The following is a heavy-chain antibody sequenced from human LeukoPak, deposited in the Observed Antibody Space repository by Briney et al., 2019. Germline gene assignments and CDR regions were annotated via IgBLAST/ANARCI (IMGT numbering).Heavy chain of an antibody. D-gene: IGHD3-22*01. CDR1: GFTFSSYS. CDR3: ARGGHNYYDSSGYQYYFDY. CDR2: ISSSSSYI. V-gene: IGHV3-21*01. J-gene: IGHJ4*02. Sequence: PGGSLRLSCAASGFTFSSYSMNWVRQAPGKGLEWVSSISSSSSYIYYTDSVKGRFTVSRDNAKNSLSLQMNSLRAEGAAVYYCARGGHNYYDSSGYQYYFDYWGQGAKLTDSS.